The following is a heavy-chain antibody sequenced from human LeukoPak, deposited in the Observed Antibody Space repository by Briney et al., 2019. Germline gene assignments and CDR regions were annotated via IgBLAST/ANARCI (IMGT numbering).Heavy chain of an antibody. CDR1: GCTFTGYY. CDR2: INPDSGGT. J-gene: IGHJ5*02. D-gene: IGHD3-10*01. CDR3: ARDRSRVRITMIRGVIA. V-gene: IGHV1-2*02. Sequence: ASVKVSCKASGCTFTGYYMHWVRQAPGQGLEWMGWINPDSGGTNCAQKFQGRVTMTRYTSISTAYMELRRLRSDDTAVYYCARDRSRVRITMIRGVIAWGQGTLVTVSS.